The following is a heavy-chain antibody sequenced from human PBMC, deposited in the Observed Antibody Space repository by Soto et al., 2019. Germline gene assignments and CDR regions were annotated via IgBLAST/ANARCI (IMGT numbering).Heavy chain of an antibody. J-gene: IGHJ6*03. CDR1: GGSISSGGYY. CDR2: IYYSGST. Sequence: SETLSLTCTVSGGSISSGGYYWSWIRQHPGKGLEWIGYIYYSGSTYYNPSLKSRVTISVDTSKNQFSLKLSSVTAADTAVYYCARGRGTVTTAYYHYFMDFRGKGTSVIVSS. V-gene: IGHV4-31*03. D-gene: IGHD4-17*01. CDR3: ARGRGTVTTAYYHYFMDF.